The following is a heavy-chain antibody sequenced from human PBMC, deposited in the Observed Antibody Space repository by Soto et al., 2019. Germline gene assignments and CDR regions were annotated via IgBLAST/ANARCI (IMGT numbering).Heavy chain of an antibody. V-gene: IGHV3-21*01. Sequence: PGGSLRLSCAASGFTFSSYSMNWVRQAPGKGLEWVSSISSSSSYIYYADSVKGRFTISRDNAKNSLYLQMNSLRAEDTAVYYCARGGYSGSPPIFYGMDVWGQGTTVTVSS. CDR1: GFTFSSYS. CDR3: ARGGYSGSPPIFYGMDV. D-gene: IGHD5-12*01. J-gene: IGHJ6*02. CDR2: ISSSSSYI.